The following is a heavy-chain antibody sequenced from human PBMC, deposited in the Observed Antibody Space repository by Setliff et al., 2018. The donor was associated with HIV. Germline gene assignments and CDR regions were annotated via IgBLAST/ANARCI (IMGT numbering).Heavy chain of an antibody. D-gene: IGHD6-13*01. CDR1: GFTFSSYS. Sequence: GGSLRLSCAASGFTFSSYSMNWVRQAPGKGLEWVSSISSSSSYIYYADSVKGRFTISRDNAKNSLYLQMNSLRAEDTAVYYCARDQGIAAAGDDAFDIWGQGTMVTVS. V-gene: IGHV3-21*01. CDR3: ARDQGIAAAGDDAFDI. J-gene: IGHJ3*02. CDR2: ISSSSSYI.